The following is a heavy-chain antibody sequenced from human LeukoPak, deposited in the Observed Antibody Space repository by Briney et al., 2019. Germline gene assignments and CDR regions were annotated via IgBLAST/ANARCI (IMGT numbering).Heavy chain of an antibody. J-gene: IGHJ5*02. Sequence: SETLSLTCTVSGGSISSYYWSWIRQPPGKGLEWIGYIYYSGSTNYNPSLKSRVTISVDTSKNQFSLKLSSVTAADTAVYYCARGGDIVVVPAAIGYWFNPWGQGTLVTVSS. CDR2: IYYSGST. V-gene: IGHV4-59*01. CDR3: ARGGDIVVVPAAIGYWFNP. CDR1: GGSISSYY. D-gene: IGHD2-2*01.